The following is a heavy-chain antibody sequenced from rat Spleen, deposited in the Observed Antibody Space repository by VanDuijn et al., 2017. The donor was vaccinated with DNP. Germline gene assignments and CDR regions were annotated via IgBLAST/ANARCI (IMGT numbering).Heavy chain of an antibody. Sequence: EVKLVESGGGLVQPGKSMKLSCVVSGFTFSDYNMAWVRQAPKKGLEWVATIIYDGSSFYYGDSVKGRFTISRDNAENTVYLQMNSLRSEDTATYYCTTGLNWFGYWGQGTLVTVSS. CDR2: IIYDGSSF. V-gene: IGHV5S10*01. CDR3: TTGLNWFGY. CDR1: GFTFSDYN. J-gene: IGHJ3*01.